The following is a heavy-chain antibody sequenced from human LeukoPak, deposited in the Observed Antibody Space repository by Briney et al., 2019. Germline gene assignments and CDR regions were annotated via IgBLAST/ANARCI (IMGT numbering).Heavy chain of an antibody. CDR1: GGSISSTNYY. D-gene: IGHD6-13*01. V-gene: IGHV4-39*07. J-gene: IGHJ6*03. CDR2: IYYSGST. CDR3: ARGETEWGSSTWGYYYYYMDV. Sequence: KPSETLSLTCTVSGGSISSTNYYWGWIRQPPGKGLEWIGTIYYSGSTYYNPSLKSRVTISLDTSKNQFSLKLSSVTAADTAVYYCARGETEWGSSTWGYYYYYMDVWGKGTTVTISS.